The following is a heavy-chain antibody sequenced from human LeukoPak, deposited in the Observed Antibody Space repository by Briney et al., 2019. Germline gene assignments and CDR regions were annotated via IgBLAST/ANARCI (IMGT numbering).Heavy chain of an antibody. CDR3: ARGRALYYSSCCIFDY. D-gene: IGHD6-19*01. CDR2: INHSGST. J-gene: IGHJ4*02. Sequence: SETLSLTCAVYGASFSGYYWSWIRQPPGKGLEWIGEINHSGSTNYNPSLKSRVTISVDTSKNQFSLKLSSVTAADTAVYYCARGRALYYSSCCIFDYWGQGTLVTVSS. CDR1: GASFSGYY. V-gene: IGHV4-34*01.